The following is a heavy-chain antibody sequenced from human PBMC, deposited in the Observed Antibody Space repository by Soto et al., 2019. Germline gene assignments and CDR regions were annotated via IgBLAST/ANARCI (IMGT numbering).Heavy chain of an antibody. CDR1: EFTFKSYA. V-gene: IGHV3-23*01. CDR3: AKEPYSSFVLGTFHY. CDR2: SSGSGGTT. J-gene: IGHJ4*02. Sequence: EVQLLESGGGLVQPGGSLRLSCAASEFTFKSYAMSWVRQPPGKGLEWVSGSSGSGGTTYHADSVKGRFTISRDNSKNTLYLQMNSLRVEDTAVYYCAKEPYSSFVLGTFHYWGQGALVTVSS. D-gene: IGHD6-19*01.